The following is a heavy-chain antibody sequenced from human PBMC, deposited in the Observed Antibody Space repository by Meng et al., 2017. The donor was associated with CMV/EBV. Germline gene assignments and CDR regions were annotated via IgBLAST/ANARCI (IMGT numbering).Heavy chain of an antibody. V-gene: IGHV3-33*06. J-gene: IGHJ4*02. CDR1: GFTFSSYG. CDR2: IWYDGSNK. D-gene: IGHD3-10*01. Sequence: GESLKISCAASGFTFSSYGMHWVRQAPGKGLEWVAVIWYDGSNKYYADSVKGRFTISRDNSKNTPYLQMNSLRAEDTAVYYCAKNHEYGSGSYLGLDYWGQGTLVTVSS. CDR3: AKNHEYGSGSYLGLDY.